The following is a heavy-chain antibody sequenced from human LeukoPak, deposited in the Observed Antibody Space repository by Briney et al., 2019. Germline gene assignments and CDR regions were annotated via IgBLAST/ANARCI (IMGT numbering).Heavy chain of an antibody. CDR3: AREGGYDPYYYYGMDV. V-gene: IGHV1-2*02. CDR1: GYTSTGYY. CDR2: INPNSGGT. Sequence: GASVKVSCKASGYTSTGYYMHWVRQAPGQGLEWMGWINPNSGGTNYAQKFQGRVTMTRDASISTAYMELSRLRSDDTAVYYCAREGGYDPYYYYGMDVWGQGTTVTVSS. J-gene: IGHJ6*02. D-gene: IGHD5-12*01.